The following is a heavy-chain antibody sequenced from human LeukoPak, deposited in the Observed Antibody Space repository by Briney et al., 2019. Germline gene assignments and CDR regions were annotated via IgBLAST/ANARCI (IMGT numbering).Heavy chain of an antibody. D-gene: IGHD6-19*01. CDR1: GYTFTSYA. CDR3: ARAQWLAFDY. V-gene: IGHV1-3*01. CDR2: INAGNGNT. Sequence: GASVKVSCKASGYTFTSYAMHWVCEAPGQRLEWMGWINAGNGNTKYSQKFQGRVTITRDTSASTAYMELSSLRSKDTAVYYCARAQWLAFDYWGQGTLVTVSS. J-gene: IGHJ4*02.